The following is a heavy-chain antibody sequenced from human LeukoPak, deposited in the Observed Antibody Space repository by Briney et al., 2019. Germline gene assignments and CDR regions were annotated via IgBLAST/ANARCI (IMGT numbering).Heavy chain of an antibody. Sequence: ASVTVSCKASGYTFTNYGIGWVRQAPGQGLEWMGIINPSGGSTSYAQKFQGRVTMTRDTSTSTVYMELSSLRSEDTAVYYCARDPGGNDGYTYYFDYWGQGTLVTVSS. D-gene: IGHD3-16*01. V-gene: IGHV1-46*01. J-gene: IGHJ4*02. CDR2: INPSGGST. CDR1: GYTFTNYG. CDR3: ARDPGGNDGYTYYFDY.